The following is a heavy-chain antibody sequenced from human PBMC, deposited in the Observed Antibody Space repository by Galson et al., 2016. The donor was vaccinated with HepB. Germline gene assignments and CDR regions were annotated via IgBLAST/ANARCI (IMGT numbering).Heavy chain of an antibody. V-gene: IGHV1-69*13. J-gene: IGHJ6*02. Sequence: SVKVSCKASGYTFNSYGFGWVRQAPGQGLEWMGRIIPKSDTTNHAQKFRGRITMTADDSTSTAHMELSSLTSEDTAVYYCARLKRFLEWMPETYYAHYGMDVWGQGTAVTVSS. CDR1: GYTFNSYG. CDR3: ARLKRFLEWMPETYYAHYGMDV. D-gene: IGHD3-3*01. CDR2: IIPKSDTT.